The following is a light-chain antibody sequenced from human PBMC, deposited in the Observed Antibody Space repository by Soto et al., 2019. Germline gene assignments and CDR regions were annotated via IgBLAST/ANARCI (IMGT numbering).Light chain of an antibody. CDR1: QSVSSN. CDR2: DAS. CDR3: QQYNKWPYT. J-gene: IGKJ2*01. Sequence: EIVMTQSPATLSVSPGERATLSCRASQSVSSNLAWYQQKPGQALRLLIYDASTRATGVPARFSGSGSGTEFTLTIASLRSEDFAVYYCQQYNKWPYTFGQGTKLEIK. V-gene: IGKV3-15*01.